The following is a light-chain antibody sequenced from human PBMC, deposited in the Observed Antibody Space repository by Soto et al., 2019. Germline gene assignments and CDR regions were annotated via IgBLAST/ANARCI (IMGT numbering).Light chain of an antibody. CDR1: QSISNNH. V-gene: IGKV3-20*01. CDR2: GTS. CDR3: EYYGTSIT. Sequence: LTQYPATLSVSAGERVTLSCRASQSISNNHLAWYQQKPGQATRLLIHGTSNRATGIPDRFSGSGSGTDFTLTFRRLEPEDFAVYYCEYYGTSITFGGGTKVDIK. J-gene: IGKJ4*01.